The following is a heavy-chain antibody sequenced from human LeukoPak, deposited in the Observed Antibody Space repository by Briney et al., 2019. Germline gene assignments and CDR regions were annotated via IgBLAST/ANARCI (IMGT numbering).Heavy chain of an antibody. CDR2: ITGSGGST. D-gene: IGHD3-10*01. Sequence: PGGSLRLSRAASGFTFNNYAVTWVRQAPGKGLEWVSTITGSGGSTYYADSVKGRFTISRDNAKNSLYLQMNSLRAEDTAVYYCARSLRGSGSYYLDYWGQGTLVTVSS. V-gene: IGHV3-23*01. CDR1: GFTFNNYA. J-gene: IGHJ4*02. CDR3: ARSLRGSGSYYLDY.